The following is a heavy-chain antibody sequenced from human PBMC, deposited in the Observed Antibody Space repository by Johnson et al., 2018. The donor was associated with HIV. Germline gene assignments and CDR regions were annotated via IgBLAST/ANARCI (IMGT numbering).Heavy chain of an antibody. Sequence: VQLVESGGGLVQPGGSLRLSCAASGFTFSSFWMTWVRQAPGKGLEWVANIKQDGSEKYYVDSVKGRFTISRDNAKNSLYLQMNSMRAEDTAVDYCARPCNWGMGADAFDIWGQGTMVTVSS. J-gene: IGHJ3*02. CDR3: ARPCNWGMGADAFDI. CDR2: IKQDGSEK. V-gene: IGHV3-7*05. D-gene: IGHD7-27*01. CDR1: GFTFSSFW.